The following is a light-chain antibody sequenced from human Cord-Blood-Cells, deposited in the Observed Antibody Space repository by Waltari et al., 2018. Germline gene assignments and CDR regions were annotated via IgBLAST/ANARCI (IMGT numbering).Light chain of an antibody. V-gene: IGKV2-28*01. Sequence: DIVMTQSPPSLPVTHGAPASISCRSSQSPLHSNGYNYLDWYLQKPGQSPQLLIYLGSNRASGVPDRFSGSGSGTDFTLKISRVEAEDVGVYYCMQALQTPWTFGQGTKVEIK. CDR3: MQALQTPWT. CDR1: QSPLHSNGYNY. J-gene: IGKJ1*01. CDR2: LGS.